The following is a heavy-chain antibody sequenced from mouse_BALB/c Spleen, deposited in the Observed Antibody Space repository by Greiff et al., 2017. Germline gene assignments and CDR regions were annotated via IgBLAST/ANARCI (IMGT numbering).Heavy chain of an antibody. D-gene: IGHD4-1*01. CDR2: IDPSDSYT. CDR1: GYTFTSYW. J-gene: IGHJ4*01. Sequence: VQLQQPGAELVKPGASVKLSCKASGYTFTSYWMHWVKQRPGQGLEWIGEIDPSDSYTNYNQKFKGKATLTVDKSSSTAYMQLSSLTSEDSAVYYCARSWEGAMDYWGQGTSVTVSS. V-gene: IGHV1-69*02. CDR3: ARSWEGAMDY.